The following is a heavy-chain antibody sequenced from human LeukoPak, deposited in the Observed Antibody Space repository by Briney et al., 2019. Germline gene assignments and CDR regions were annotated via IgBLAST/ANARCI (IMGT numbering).Heavy chain of an antibody. CDR3: VRVRRDGSPGAFDI. V-gene: IGHV3-74*01. J-gene: IGHJ3*02. D-gene: IGHD5-24*01. Sequence: QPGGSLRLSCAASGFTFSSYWMHWVRQVPGKGLVWVSRIDNDGSSTSYADSVKGRFTISRDNAKNTLYLQMNSLRAEDTAVYYCVRVRRDGSPGAFDIWGQGTMVTVSS. CDR1: GFTFSSYW. CDR2: IDNDGSST.